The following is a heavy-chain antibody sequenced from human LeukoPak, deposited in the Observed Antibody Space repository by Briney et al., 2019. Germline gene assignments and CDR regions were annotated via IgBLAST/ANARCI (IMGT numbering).Heavy chain of an antibody. J-gene: IGHJ4*02. Sequence: GGSLRLSCAASGFTFSRYGMHWVRQTPGKGLEWVAVISYDASNKYYADSVKGRFTISRDNSKNTLYLQMNSLRAEDTAVYYCAKGRDYGSGTDYWGQGTLVTVSS. CDR3: AKGRDYGSGTDY. D-gene: IGHD3-10*01. V-gene: IGHV3-30*18. CDR1: GFTFSRYG. CDR2: ISYDASNK.